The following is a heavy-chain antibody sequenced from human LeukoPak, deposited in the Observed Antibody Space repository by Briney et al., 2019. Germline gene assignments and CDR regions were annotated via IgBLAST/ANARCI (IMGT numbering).Heavy chain of an antibody. V-gene: IGHV3-30-3*01. CDR3: ARCSGYGMDV. Sequence: PGGSPRLSCAASGFTFGSYAMHWVRQAPGKGLEWVAVMSFDGTHIYYADSVKGRFTISRDNSRNTLYLQMNSLRGEDTAVYYCARCSGYGMDVWGQGTTVTVSS. CDR2: MSFDGTHI. D-gene: IGHD3-10*02. J-gene: IGHJ6*02. CDR1: GFTFGSYA.